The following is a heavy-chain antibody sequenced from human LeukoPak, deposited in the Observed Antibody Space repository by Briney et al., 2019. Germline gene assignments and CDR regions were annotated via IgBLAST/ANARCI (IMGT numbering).Heavy chain of an antibody. CDR2: IKYDGSEK. V-gene: IGHV3-7*01. D-gene: IGHD3-3*01. Sequence: GGSVRLSCAASGFNFNGYWMSWVRQAPGKGLEWVANIKYDGSEKYYVDSVEGRFTISRDNAKNSLYLQMNSLRAEDTAVYYCARDLNFWSSYSTRGFDYWGQGTLVTVSS. CDR3: ARDLNFWSSYSTRGFDY. J-gene: IGHJ4*02. CDR1: GFNFNGYW.